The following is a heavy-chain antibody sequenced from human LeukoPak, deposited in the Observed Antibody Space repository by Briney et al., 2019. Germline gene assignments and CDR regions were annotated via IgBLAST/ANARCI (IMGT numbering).Heavy chain of an antibody. CDR3: ARTYYYDSSAYYAVGY. Sequence: GASVKVSCKASGYTFTSYDINWVRQATGQGLEWMGWMNPNSGNTGYAQKFQGRVTMTRNTSISTAYMELRSLRSDDTAVYYCARTYYYDSSAYYAVGYWGQGTLVTVSS. CDR1: GYTFTSYD. CDR2: MNPNSGNT. V-gene: IGHV1-8*01. J-gene: IGHJ4*02. D-gene: IGHD3-22*01.